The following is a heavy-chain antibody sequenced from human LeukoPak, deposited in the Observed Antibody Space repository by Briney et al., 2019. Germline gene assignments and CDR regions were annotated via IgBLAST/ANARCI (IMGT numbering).Heavy chain of an antibody. V-gene: IGHV3-48*02. D-gene: IGHD3-10*01. J-gene: IGHJ4*02. CDR1: GFTFSTYS. CDR3: AKEGGWFGELDY. CDR2: ISSSLSTI. Sequence: GGSLRLSCAASGFTFSTYSMNWVRQAPGKGLKWVSYISSSLSTIYYADSVKGRFTISRDNDKKSLFMQMNNLRDEDTAVYYCAKEGGWFGELDYWGQGTLVTVSS.